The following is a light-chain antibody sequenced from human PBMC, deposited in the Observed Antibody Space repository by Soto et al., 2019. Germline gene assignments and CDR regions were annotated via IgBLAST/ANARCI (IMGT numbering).Light chain of an antibody. Sequence: QSVLTQPASVSGSPGQSITISCTGTSSDVGSYNLVSWYQQHPGKAPKLMIYEGSKRPSGVSNRFSGSKSGNTASLTISGLQAEDEADYSCCSYAGSRVFGGGTKLTVL. V-gene: IGLV2-23*01. CDR3: CSYAGSRV. J-gene: IGLJ2*01. CDR2: EGS. CDR1: SSDVGSYNL.